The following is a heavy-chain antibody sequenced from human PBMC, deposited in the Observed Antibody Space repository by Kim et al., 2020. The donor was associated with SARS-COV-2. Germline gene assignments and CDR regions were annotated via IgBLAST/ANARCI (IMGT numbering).Heavy chain of an antibody. Sequence: ASVKVSCKASGYSFTDYYVHWVRQAPGQGLEWMGWINPNSGGTKYAQKFQGRVTMTTDTSISTAYMELSSLRSDDTAVYFCARALAYCRGGSCSPWGQG. D-gene: IGHD2-15*01. V-gene: IGHV1-2*02. CDR2: INPNSGGT. J-gene: IGHJ5*02. CDR3: ARALAYCRGGSCSP. CDR1: GYSFTDYY.